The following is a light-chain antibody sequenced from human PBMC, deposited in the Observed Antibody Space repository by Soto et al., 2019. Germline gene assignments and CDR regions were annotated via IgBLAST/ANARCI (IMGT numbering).Light chain of an antibody. J-gene: IGKJ5*01. Sequence: EIVLTQSPGTRSLSPGERATLSCRASQSVSSNYLAWYQQKPGQAPRLLIYGASSRATGIPDRFSGSGSGTDYTLTISRLEPEDFAVYYCQKYGSTPLVTFGQGTRLEIK. CDR3: QKYGSTPLVT. V-gene: IGKV3-20*01. CDR1: QSVSSNY. CDR2: GAS.